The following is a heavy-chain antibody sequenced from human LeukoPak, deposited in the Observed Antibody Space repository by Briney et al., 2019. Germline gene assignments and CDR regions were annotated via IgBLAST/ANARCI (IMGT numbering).Heavy chain of an antibody. CDR2: IRYDASNK. CDR1: GLTFSRYR. Sequence: PTGGSLRLSCTASGLTFSRYRMPWVPQAPAKGLHCVPFIRYDASNKYYADTVMGRFTISRDNSKITLYLQMNSLRAEDTAVYYCAKDPCVVPAAPLWERPPGCKLDHWGQGTLVTVSS. J-gene: IGHJ4*02. V-gene: IGHV3-30*02. CDR3: AKDPCVVPAAPLWERPPGCKLDH. D-gene: IGHD2-2*01.